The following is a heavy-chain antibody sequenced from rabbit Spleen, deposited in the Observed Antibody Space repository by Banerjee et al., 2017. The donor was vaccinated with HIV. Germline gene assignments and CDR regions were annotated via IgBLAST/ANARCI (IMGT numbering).Heavy chain of an antibody. Sequence: QSLEESGGGLVQPEGSLTLTCKASGFSFSSSDYICWVRQAPGKGLEWISCIAGSSSGFTYSATWAKGRFTISKTSSTTVTLQMTSLTVAADTATYFCARDLVAVIGWNFNLWGQGTLVTVS. J-gene: IGHJ4*01. CDR2: IAGSSSGFT. CDR1: GFSFSSSDY. V-gene: IGHV1S40*01. CDR3: ARDLVAVIGWNFNL. D-gene: IGHD1-1*01.